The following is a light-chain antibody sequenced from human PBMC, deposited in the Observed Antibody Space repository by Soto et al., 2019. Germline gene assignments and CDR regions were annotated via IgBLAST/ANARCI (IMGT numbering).Light chain of an antibody. CDR1: SSDIGKSKY. CDR2: EVN. V-gene: IGLV2-14*01. CDR3: ASQTSPNMWS. Sequence: QSVLTQPASVSGSPGQSITFPCTGTSSDIGKSKYVSWFQQLPGEAPRLIIYEVNSRPSGISDRFSGSKSGNSASLTISGLQPEDESTYYCASQTSPNMWSVGGGTK. J-gene: IGLJ2*01.